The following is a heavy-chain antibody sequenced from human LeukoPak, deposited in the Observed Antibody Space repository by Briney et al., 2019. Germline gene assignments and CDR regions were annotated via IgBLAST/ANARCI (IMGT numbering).Heavy chain of an antibody. CDR1: GETFSGYH. Sequence: SETLSLTCAVYGETFSGYHWSWLRQSPGKGLEWIGEINHNGNANYNPSLKSQVAISVDTSKNQFSLKLSSVTAADTAVYYCARGNTMVRGLSFPMDVWAKGTTVTVSS. D-gene: IGHD3-10*01. J-gene: IGHJ6*03. V-gene: IGHV4-34*01. CDR3: ARGNTMVRGLSFPMDV. CDR2: INHNGNA.